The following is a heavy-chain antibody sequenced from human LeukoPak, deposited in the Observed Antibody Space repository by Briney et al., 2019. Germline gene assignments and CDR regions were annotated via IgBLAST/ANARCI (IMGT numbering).Heavy chain of an antibody. CDR3: ARGGIITSYAFEI. V-gene: IGHV3-21*01. CDR2: ISSSSSYI. Sequence: GGSLRLSCAASGFTFSSYSMNWVRQAPGKGLEWVSSISSSSSYIYYADSVRGRFTISRDNAKNSLYLQMDSLRAEDTAVYYCARGGIITSYAFEIWGQGTMVTVSS. D-gene: IGHD1-26*01. CDR1: GFTFSSYS. J-gene: IGHJ3*02.